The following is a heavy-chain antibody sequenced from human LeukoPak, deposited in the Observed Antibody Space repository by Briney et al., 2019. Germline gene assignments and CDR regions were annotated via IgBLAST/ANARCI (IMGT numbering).Heavy chain of an antibody. V-gene: IGHV3-21*01. CDR2: IGSSSTYI. Sequence: GGSLRLSCAASGFTFSTYSMKWVRQAPGKGLEWVSSIGSSSTYIYYADSVKGRFTISRDNSKNTLYLQMNSLRAEDTAVYYCARHPSGGNPLEWWGQGTLVTVSS. CDR1: GFTFSTYS. D-gene: IGHD4-23*01. CDR3: ARHPSGGNPLEW. J-gene: IGHJ4*02.